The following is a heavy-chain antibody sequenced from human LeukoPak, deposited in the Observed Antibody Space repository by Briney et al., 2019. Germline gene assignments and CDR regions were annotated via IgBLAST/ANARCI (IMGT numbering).Heavy chain of an antibody. Sequence: RGSLRRSCAASGFNFSSYWMSWVRPGHGQGLAWGANVKKDGSEKYYVDSVKGRFTISRDNAKNSLYLQMNSLRAEDTAVYYCARVEGRYFDWPGVHFDYWGQGTLVTVSS. CDR1: GFNFSSYW. V-gene: IGHV3-7*01. J-gene: IGHJ4*02. CDR2: VKKDGSEK. D-gene: IGHD3-9*01. CDR3: ARVEGRYFDWPGVHFDY.